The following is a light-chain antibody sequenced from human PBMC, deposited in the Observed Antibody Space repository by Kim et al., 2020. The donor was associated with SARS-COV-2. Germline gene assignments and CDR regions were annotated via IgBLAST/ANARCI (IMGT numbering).Light chain of an antibody. CDR1: QSLVYSDRNIY. V-gene: IGKV2-30*01. J-gene: IGKJ3*01. Sequence: PASISCRSSQSLVYSDRNIYLNWFHQRPGESPRRLIYKVSNRDSWVPDRFSGSGSGTDFTLQIIRVEAEDVGVYYCMQGTHWPFTFGPGTKVDIK. CDR2: KVS. CDR3: MQGTHWPFT.